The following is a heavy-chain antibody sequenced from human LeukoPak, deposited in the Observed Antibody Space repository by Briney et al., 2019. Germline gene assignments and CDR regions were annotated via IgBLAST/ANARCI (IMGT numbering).Heavy chain of an antibody. CDR2: MSGSGGST. CDR3: AKDLVAVTNPNHYFDS. V-gene: IGHV3-23*01. J-gene: IGHJ4*02. D-gene: IGHD4-17*01. Sequence: GGSLRLSCAASRFTFSNYAMSWVRQAPGKGLEWVSGMSGSGGSTYYADSVKGRFTISRDNSKNTLYLQMNSLRAEDTAVYYCAKDLVAVTNPNHYFDSWGQGTLVTVSS. CDR1: RFTFSNYA.